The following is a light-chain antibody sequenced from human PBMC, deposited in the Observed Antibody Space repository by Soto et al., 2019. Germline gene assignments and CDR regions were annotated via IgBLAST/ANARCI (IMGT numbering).Light chain of an antibody. V-gene: IGLV3-21*02. CDR3: QVWNSFSDHPYV. Sequence: SYELKQPPSVSLAPGQTARISCGGANIGPKKVHWYQQKPGQAPVLVVYDDSDRPSGIPERFSGSNSGNTATLTISRVEAGDEADYYCQVWNSFSDHPYVFGTGTKVTVL. J-gene: IGLJ1*01. CDR1: NIGPKK. CDR2: DDS.